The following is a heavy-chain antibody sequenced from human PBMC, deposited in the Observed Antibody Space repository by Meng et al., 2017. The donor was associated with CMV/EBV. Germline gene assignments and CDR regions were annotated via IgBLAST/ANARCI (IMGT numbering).Heavy chain of an antibody. V-gene: IGHV1-69*10. CDR1: GGTFSSYA. J-gene: IGHJ6*02. D-gene: IGHD3-22*01. Sequence: SVKVSCKASGGTFSSYAISWVRQAPGQGLEWMGGIIPILGIANYAQKFPGRVTITADKSTSTAYMELSSLRSEDTAVYYCASHHDSSIYYYYYGMDVWGQGTTVTVSS. CDR2: IIPILGIA. CDR3: ASHHDSSIYYYYYGMDV.